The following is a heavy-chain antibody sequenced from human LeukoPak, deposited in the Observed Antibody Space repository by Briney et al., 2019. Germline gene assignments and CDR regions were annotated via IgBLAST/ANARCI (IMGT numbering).Heavy chain of an antibody. V-gene: IGHV4-30-4*08. D-gene: IGHD3-3*01. CDR3: ARKLRFLEWSPYARWFDH. Sequence: SETLSLTCTVSGGSISSGDYYWSWIRQPPGKGLEWIGYIYYSGSTYYNPSLKSRVTISVDTSKNQFSLKLSSVTAADTAVYYCARKLRFLEWSPYARWFDHWGQGTLVTVSS. CDR2: IYYSGST. CDR1: GGSISSGDYY. J-gene: IGHJ5*02.